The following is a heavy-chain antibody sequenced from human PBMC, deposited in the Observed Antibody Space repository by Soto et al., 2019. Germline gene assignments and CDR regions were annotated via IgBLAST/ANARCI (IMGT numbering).Heavy chain of an antibody. V-gene: IGHV3-23*01. J-gene: IGHJ4*02. Sequence: EVQLLESGGGLVQPGGSLRLSCAASGFTFSSYGITWVRQAPGKGLEWVSGVTGSTGTTHYADSVKGRFTISRHNSQNTVYLQMNSLRAEDTAVFYCAKWSGFGDLWGQGTLVTVSS. CDR1: GFTFSSYG. CDR2: VTGSTGTT. CDR3: AKWSGFGDL. D-gene: IGHD2-15*01.